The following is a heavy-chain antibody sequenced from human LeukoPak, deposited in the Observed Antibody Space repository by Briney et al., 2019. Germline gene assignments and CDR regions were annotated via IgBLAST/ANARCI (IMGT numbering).Heavy chain of an antibody. J-gene: IGHJ4*02. CDR2: ISSNGGST. Sequence: PGGSLRLSCAASGFTFSSYAMHWVRQAPGKGLEYVSAISSNGGSTYYANSVKGRFTISRDNSKNTLYLQMGSLRAEDMAVYYCARAPTGITIFGVVTDCWGQGTLVTVSS. CDR1: GFTFSSYA. CDR3: ARAPTGITIFGVVTDC. D-gene: IGHD3-3*01. V-gene: IGHV3-64*01.